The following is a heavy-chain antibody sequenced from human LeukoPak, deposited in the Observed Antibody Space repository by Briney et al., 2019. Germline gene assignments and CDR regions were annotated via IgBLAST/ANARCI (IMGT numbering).Heavy chain of an antibody. Sequence: GGSLRLSCAASGFXFSNFWVSWVRQAPGKGLEWVAHIKEDGSEKYYVDSVKGRFTISRDNAKNSLYLQMISLRAEDTAVYYCAAWGGGAFWGQGTLVTVSS. CDR3: AAWGGGAF. CDR1: GFXFSNFW. D-gene: IGHD3-16*01. V-gene: IGHV3-7*05. CDR2: IKEDGSEK. J-gene: IGHJ4*02.